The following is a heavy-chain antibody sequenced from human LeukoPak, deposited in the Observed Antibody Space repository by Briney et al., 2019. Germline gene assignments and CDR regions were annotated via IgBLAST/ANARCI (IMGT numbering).Heavy chain of an antibody. J-gene: IGHJ4*02. CDR2: IYYSGST. CDR1: GGSISSYY. V-gene: IGHV4-59*01. CDR3: ARFPLVGATPFDY. D-gene: IGHD1-26*01. Sequence: SETLSLTCTVSGGSISSYYWSWIRQPPGKGLEWIGYIYYSGSTNYNPSLKSRVTISVDTSRNQFSLKLSSVTAADTAVYYCARFPLVGATPFDYWGQGTLVTVSS.